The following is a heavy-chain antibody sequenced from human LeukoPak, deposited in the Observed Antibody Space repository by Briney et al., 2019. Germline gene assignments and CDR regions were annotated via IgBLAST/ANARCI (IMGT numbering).Heavy chain of an antibody. CDR3: ARDYLPLWQWLVRGGSWAKTRFDY. Sequence: GGSLRLSCAASGFTFSSYAMSWVRQAPGKGLEWVANIKEDGSERYYVDSVKGRSTISRDNAKNSLYLQMNSLRAEDTAVYYCARDYLPLWQWLVRGGSWAKTRFDYWGQGTLVTVSS. D-gene: IGHD6-19*01. CDR2: IKEDGSER. J-gene: IGHJ4*02. CDR1: GFTFSSYA. V-gene: IGHV3-7*01.